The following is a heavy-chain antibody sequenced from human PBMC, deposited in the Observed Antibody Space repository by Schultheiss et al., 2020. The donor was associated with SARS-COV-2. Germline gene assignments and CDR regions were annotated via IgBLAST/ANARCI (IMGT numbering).Heavy chain of an antibody. CDR2: ISPSGST. D-gene: IGHD2-21*01. CDR1: GGSISGFY. V-gene: IGHV4-59*12. Sequence: SETLSLTCTVSGGSISGFYWTWIRQPPGKGLLWIGYISPSGSTYYNPSLESRATISADTSKNQFSLKLTSVTAADTAVYYCARGEIFRYFDLWGRGTLVTVSS. J-gene: IGHJ2*01. CDR3: ARGEIFRYFDL.